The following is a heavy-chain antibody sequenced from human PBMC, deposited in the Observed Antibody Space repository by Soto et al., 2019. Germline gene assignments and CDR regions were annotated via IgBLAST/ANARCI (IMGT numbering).Heavy chain of an antibody. V-gene: IGHV4-34*01. D-gene: IGHD2-2*01. CDR3: ARTIVVVPAATGNLYYYYGMDV. Sequence: SETLSLTCAVYGGSFSGYYWSWIRQPPGKGLEWIGEINHSGSTNYNPSLKSRVTISVDTSKNQFSLKLSSVTAADTAVYYCARTIVVVPAATGNLYYYYGMDVWGQGTTVTVSS. CDR1: GGSFSGYY. CDR2: INHSGST. J-gene: IGHJ6*02.